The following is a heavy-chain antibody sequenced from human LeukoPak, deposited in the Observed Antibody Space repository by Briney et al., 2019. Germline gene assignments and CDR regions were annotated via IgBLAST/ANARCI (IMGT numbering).Heavy chain of an antibody. CDR2: IGGASGTT. J-gene: IGHJ4*02. D-gene: IGHD5-18*01. CDR3: VRAGVDTAMIFDFDY. V-gene: IGHV3-48*02. CDR1: GLIFSYYS. Sequence: GGSLRLSCAASGLIFSYYSMNWVRQAPGKGLQWVSYIGGASGTTYYADSVQGRFTISRGNAQNSLYLQMHSLRDEDTAVYYCVRAGVDTAMIFDFDYWGQGTLVTVSS.